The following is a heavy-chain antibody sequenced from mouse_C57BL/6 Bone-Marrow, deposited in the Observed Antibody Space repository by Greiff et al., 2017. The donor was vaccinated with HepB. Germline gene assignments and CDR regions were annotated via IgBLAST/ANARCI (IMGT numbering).Heavy chain of an antibody. CDR1: GYTFTSYW. V-gene: IGHV1-74*01. Sequence: QVQLQQPGAELVKPGASVKVSCKASGYTFTSYWMHWVKQRPGQGLEWIGRIHPSDSDTNYNQQFKGKATLTVDKSYSTAYMQLSSLTSEDSAVYYCARIITTVVATKWYFDVWGTGTTVTVSS. D-gene: IGHD1-1*01. CDR2: IHPSDSDT. J-gene: IGHJ1*03. CDR3: ARIITTVVATKWYFDV.